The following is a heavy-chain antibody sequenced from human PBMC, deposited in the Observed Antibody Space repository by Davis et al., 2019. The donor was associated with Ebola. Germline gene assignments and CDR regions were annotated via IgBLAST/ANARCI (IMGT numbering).Heavy chain of an antibody. CDR3: AITQAYDFWSGYFSQGNAFDI. Sequence: ESLKISCAASGFTFSSYAMSWVRQAPGKGLEWIGEINHSGSTNYNPSLKSRVTISVDTSKNQFSLKLSSVTAADTAVYYCAITQAYDFWSGYFSQGNAFDIWGQGTMVTVSS. J-gene: IGHJ3*02. CDR1: GFTFSSYA. D-gene: IGHD3-3*01. CDR2: INHSGST. V-gene: IGHV4-34*08.